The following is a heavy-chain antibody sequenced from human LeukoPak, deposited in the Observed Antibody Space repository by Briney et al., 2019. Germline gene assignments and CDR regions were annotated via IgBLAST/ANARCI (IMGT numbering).Heavy chain of an antibody. V-gene: IGHV3-23*01. CDR2: ISGSGGST. D-gene: IGHD3-3*01. CDR1: GFTFSSYA. CDR3: TKEKTFYVFWGPRPPNVPFDI. Sequence: GGSLRLSCAASGFTFSSYAMSWVRQAPGKGLEWVSAISGSGGSTYYTDSVKGRFTISRDNSKNTLYLQMNSLRAEDTAVYYWTKEKTFYVFWGPRPPNVPFDIGGKG. J-gene: IGHJ3*02.